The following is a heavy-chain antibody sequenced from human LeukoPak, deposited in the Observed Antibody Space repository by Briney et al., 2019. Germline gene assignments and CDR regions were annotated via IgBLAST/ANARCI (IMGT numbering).Heavy chain of an antibody. V-gene: IGHV4-30-2*01. CDR1: GGSISSGGYY. D-gene: IGHD5-18*01. CDR2: IYHSGST. J-gene: IGHJ4*02. Sequence: SETLSLTCTVSGGSISSGGYYWSWIRQPPGKGLEWIGYIYHSGSTYYNPSLKSRVTISVDRSKNQFSLKLSSVTAADTAVYYCARLRYSYGYCFDYWGQGTLVTVSS. CDR3: ARLRYSYGYCFDY.